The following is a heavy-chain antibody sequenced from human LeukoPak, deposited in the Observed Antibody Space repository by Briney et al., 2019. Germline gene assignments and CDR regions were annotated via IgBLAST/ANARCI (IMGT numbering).Heavy chain of an antibody. Sequence: GGSLRLSCAASGFTFSSYAMSWVRQAPGKGLEWVSAMSGSGGSTYYADSVKGRFTISRDNSKNTLYLQMNSLRAEDTAVYYCAKAPLGCSPQGHFDYWGQGTLVTVSS. J-gene: IGHJ4*02. CDR1: GFTFSSYA. V-gene: IGHV3-23*01. CDR2: MSGSGGST. D-gene: IGHD3-10*02. CDR3: AKAPLGCSPQGHFDY.